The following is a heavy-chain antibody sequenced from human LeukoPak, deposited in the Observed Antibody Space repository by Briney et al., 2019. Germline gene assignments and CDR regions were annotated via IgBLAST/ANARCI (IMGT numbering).Heavy chain of an antibody. V-gene: IGHV3-74*01. CDR3: ARVGSTDSPHAFDI. D-gene: IGHD3-22*01. CDR1: GFTFSSYW. J-gene: IGHJ3*02. CDR2: INSDGRMT. Sequence: PGGSLRLSCAASGFTFSSYWMDWVRQAPGKGLVWVSGINSDGRMTRYAESVKGRFTISRDNAKNTLYLQMNSLRAEDTAVYYCARVGSTDSPHAFDIWGQGTTVTASS.